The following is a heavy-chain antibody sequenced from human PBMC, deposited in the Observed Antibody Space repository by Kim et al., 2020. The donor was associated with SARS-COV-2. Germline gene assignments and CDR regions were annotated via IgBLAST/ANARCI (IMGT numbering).Heavy chain of an antibody. V-gene: IGHV4-4*02. Sequence: SETLSLTCTLSGASITATNWWTWVRQSPHKGLEWIGEIYHSGSTNYNPSLERRVTISVDISKSQFSLRLTSVTAADTAIYYCARFRMARGVSPMLTRRRGLDVWGQGTTVTVFS. CDR3: ARFRMARGVSPMLTRRRGLDV. J-gene: IGHJ6*02. CDR1: GASITATNW. D-gene: IGHD3-10*01. CDR2: IYHSGST.